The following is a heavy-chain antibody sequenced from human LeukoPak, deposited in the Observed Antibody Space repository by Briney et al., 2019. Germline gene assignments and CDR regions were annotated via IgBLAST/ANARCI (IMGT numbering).Heavy chain of an antibody. CDR1: GFTVSSNY. V-gene: IGHV3-66*01. D-gene: IGHD6-6*01. J-gene: IGHJ4*02. CDR2: IYSGGNT. Sequence: GGSLRLSCAASGFTVSSNYMSWVRQAPGKGLEWVSVIYSGGNTYYADSVKGRFTISRDYSKNTLYLQMNSLRAEDTAVYYCARDIGSSSSHFDYWGQGTLVTVSS. CDR3: ARDIGSSSSHFDY.